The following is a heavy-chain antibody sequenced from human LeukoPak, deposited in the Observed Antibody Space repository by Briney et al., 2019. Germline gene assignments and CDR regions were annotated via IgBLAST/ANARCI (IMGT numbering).Heavy chain of an antibody. Sequence: ETLSLTCAVYGGSFSGYYWSWIRQPPGKGLEWVAAIGSSGSTYHADSVEGRFTISRDNSKSTLYLQMSSLRAEDTAVYYCARGTSWMSPYYYMDVWGTGTTVTVSS. CDR3: ARGTSWMSPYYYMDV. J-gene: IGHJ6*03. D-gene: IGHD1-14*01. V-gene: IGHV3-53*03. CDR1: GGSFSGYY. CDR2: IGSSGST.